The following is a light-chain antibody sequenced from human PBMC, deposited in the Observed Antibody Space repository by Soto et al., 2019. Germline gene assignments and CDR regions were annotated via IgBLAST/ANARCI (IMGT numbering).Light chain of an antibody. CDR3: KQYNSYWT. J-gene: IGKJ1*01. Sequence: DIQMTQSPSTLSASVGDRVTITCRASQSISSWLAWYQQKPGKAPKLLIYKASSLESGVPSRFSGIGSGTEFTLTISSLQPDDFATYYCKQYNSYWTFGQGTKVEIK. CDR1: QSISSW. CDR2: KAS. V-gene: IGKV1-5*03.